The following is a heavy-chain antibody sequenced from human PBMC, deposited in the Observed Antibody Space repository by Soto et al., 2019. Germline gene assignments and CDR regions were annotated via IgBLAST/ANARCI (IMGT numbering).Heavy chain of an antibody. V-gene: IGHV2-5*02. CDR1: GFSLSTSGVA. CDR3: AHRDATWLFDY. Sequence: QITLKESGPTLVKPTQTLTLTCTFSGFSLSTSGVAVGWIRQPPGKALEWLALIYWDDDRRYSPSLKSRLTITKDTSKNQAVLTMTNMDPVDTATYYCAHRDATWLFDYWGQGTLVTVSS. J-gene: IGHJ4*02. CDR2: IYWDDDR. D-gene: IGHD5-12*01.